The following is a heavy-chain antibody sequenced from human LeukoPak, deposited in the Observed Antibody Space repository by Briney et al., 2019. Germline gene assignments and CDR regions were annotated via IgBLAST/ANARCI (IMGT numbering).Heavy chain of an antibody. V-gene: IGHV1-18*01. Sequence: GASVKVSCKASGYTFTNYGISWVRQAPGQGLEWMGWISAYNGNTNYAQKLQGRVTMTTDTSTTTAYMELRSLRSDDTAVYYCARDGDIIEVPVAYDYWGQGTLVTVSS. D-gene: IGHD2-2*01. CDR1: GYTFTNYG. J-gene: IGHJ4*02. CDR3: ARDGDIIEVPVAYDY. CDR2: ISAYNGNT.